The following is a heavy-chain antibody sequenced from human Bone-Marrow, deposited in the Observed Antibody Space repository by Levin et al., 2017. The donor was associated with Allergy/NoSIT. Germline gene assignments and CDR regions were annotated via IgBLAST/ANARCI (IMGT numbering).Heavy chain of an antibody. CDR3: ARDHQDIVVVVAATPGGSLFDY. CDR2: ISAYNGNT. CDR1: GYTFTSYG. D-gene: IGHD2-15*01. V-gene: IGHV1-18*01. J-gene: IGHJ4*02. Sequence: GESLKISCKASGYTFTSYGISWVRQAPGQGLEWMGWISAYNGNTNYAQKLQGRVTMTTDTSTSTAYMELRSLRSDDTAVYYCARDHQDIVVVVAATPGGSLFDYWGQGTLVTVSS.